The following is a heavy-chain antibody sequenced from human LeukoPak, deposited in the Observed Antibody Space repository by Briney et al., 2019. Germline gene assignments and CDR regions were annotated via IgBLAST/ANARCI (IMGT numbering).Heavy chain of an antibody. CDR1: RFDFSTFG. Sequence: PGGSLRLSCVASRFDFSTFGMHWVRQAPGKGLEWVTFIRHDGANKWFADSVKGRFTSSRDNSKNTLYLQMNSLQPEDTAVYFCANGYCAGGTCGPFDYWGRGTLVTVSS. V-gene: IGHV3-30*02. J-gene: IGHJ4*02. D-gene: IGHD2-8*02. CDR3: ANGYCAGGTCGPFDY. CDR2: IRHDGANK.